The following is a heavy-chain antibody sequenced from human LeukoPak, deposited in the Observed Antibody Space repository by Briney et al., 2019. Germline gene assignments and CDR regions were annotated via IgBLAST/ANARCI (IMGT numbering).Heavy chain of an antibody. CDR2: KHCDGSST. D-gene: IGHD3-22*01. CDR3: ATGHYYDSSGYYPLPDAFDI. V-gene: IGHV3-74*01. CDR1: GFSFSRYW. J-gene: IGHJ3*02. Sequence: GGSLRLSCAASGFSFSRYWMHWVRQAPGKGLVWVARKHCDGSSTNYADSVKGRFTIARDNAKNILYLQMNRLRAEDTAVYHCATGHYYDSSGYYPLPDAFDIWGQGTMVTVSS.